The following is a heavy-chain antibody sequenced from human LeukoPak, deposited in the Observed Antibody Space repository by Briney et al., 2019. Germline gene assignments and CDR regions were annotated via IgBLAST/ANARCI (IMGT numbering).Heavy chain of an antibody. CDR1: EFSVGSNY. J-gene: IGHJ4*02. Sequence: GGSLRLSCAASEFSVGSNYMTWVRQAPGKGLGWVSLIYSGGSTYYADSVKGRFTISRDNAKNSLYLQMNSLRAEDTAVYYCAKDSGYSSGWSFDYWGQGTLVTVSS. D-gene: IGHD6-19*01. CDR2: IYSGGST. CDR3: AKDSGYSSGWSFDY. V-gene: IGHV3-66*02.